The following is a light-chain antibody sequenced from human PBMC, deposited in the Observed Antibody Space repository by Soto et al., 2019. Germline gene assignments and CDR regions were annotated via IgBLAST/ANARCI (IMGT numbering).Light chain of an antibody. CDR1: SSDVGGYNY. V-gene: IGLV2-14*01. Sequence: QSALTQPASVSGSPGQSITISCTGTSSDVGGYNYVSWYQQHPGKAPKLMIFEVNNRPSGVSNRFSGSKSVNTASLTISGLQAEDEADYYCSSYTASNTHVFGTGTKLTVL. CDR3: SSYTASNTHV. J-gene: IGLJ1*01. CDR2: EVN.